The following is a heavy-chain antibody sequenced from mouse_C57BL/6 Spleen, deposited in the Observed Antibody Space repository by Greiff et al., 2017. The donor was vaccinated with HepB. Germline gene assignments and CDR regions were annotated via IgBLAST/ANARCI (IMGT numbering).Heavy chain of an antibody. CDR3: AREREIYGSSYGWYFDV. V-gene: IGHV3-6*01. D-gene: IGHD1-1*01. CDR1: GYSITSGYY. CDR2: ISYDGSN. Sequence: VQLQQSGPGLVKPSQSLSLTCSVTGYSITSGYYWNWIRQFPGNKLEWMGYISYDGSNNYNPSLKNRISITRDTSKNQFFLKLNSVTTEDTATYYCAREREIYGSSYGWYFDVWGTGTTVTVSS. J-gene: IGHJ1*03.